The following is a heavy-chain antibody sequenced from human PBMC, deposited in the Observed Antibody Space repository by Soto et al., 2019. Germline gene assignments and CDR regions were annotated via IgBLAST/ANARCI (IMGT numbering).Heavy chain of an antibody. CDR2: INHSGST. CDR3: ARTMVYASYNWFDP. CDR1: GGSFSGYY. J-gene: IGHJ5*02. V-gene: IGHV4-34*01. D-gene: IGHD2-8*01. Sequence: LSLTCAVYGGSFSGYYWSWIRQPPGKGLEWIGEINHSGSTNYNPSLKSRVTISVDTSKNQFSLKLSSVTAADTAVYYCARTMVYASYNWFDPWGQGTLVTVS.